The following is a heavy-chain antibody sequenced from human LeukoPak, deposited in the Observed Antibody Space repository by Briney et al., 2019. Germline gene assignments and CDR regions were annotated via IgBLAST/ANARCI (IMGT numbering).Heavy chain of an antibody. J-gene: IGHJ4*02. D-gene: IGHD3-10*01. Sequence: GGSLRLSCAASGFTVSSNYMSWVRQAPGKGLEWVSVIYSGGSTYYADSVKGRFTISRDNSKNTLYLQMNSLRAEDTAVYYCARAIRGGGWGPFDYWGQGTLVTVSS. CDR1: GFTVSSNY. CDR3: ARAIRGGGWGPFDY. CDR2: IYSGGST. V-gene: IGHV3-53*01.